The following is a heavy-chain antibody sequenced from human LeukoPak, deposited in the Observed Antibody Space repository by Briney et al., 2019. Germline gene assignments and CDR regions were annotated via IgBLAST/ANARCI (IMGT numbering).Heavy chain of an antibody. CDR3: ARDQPSIAAAGDY. V-gene: IGHV4-38-2*02. J-gene: IGHJ4*02. CDR1: GYSISSGYY. D-gene: IGHD6-13*01. Sequence: SETLSLTCAVSGYSISSGYYWGWIRPPPGKGLEWIGSIYHSGSTYYNPSLKSRVTISVDTSKNQFSLKLSSVTAADTAVYYCARDQPSIAAAGDYWGQGTLVTVSS. CDR2: IYHSGST.